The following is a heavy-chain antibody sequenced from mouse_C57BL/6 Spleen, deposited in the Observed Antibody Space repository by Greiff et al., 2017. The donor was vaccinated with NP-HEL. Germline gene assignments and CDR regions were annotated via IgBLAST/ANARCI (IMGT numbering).Heavy chain of an antibody. CDR2: ISSGGDYI. Sequence: EVMLVESGEGLVKPGGSLKLSCAASGFTFSSYAMSWVRQTPEKRLEWVAYISSGGDYIYYADTVKGRFTISRDNARNTLYLQMSSLKSEDTAMYYCTRDKNYGSSYRGYFDYWGQGTTLTVSS. CDR3: TRDKNYGSSYRGYFDY. CDR1: GFTFSSYA. D-gene: IGHD1-1*01. J-gene: IGHJ2*01. V-gene: IGHV5-9-1*02.